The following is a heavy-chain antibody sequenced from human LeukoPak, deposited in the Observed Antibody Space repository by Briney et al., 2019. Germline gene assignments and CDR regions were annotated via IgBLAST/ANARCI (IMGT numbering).Heavy chain of an antibody. Sequence: PGGSLRLSCAASGFTFSSYSMNWARLAPGKGLEWVSSIDSSGGYMFYADSVKGRFIISRDNAKDSLYLQMNSLRVEDTAVYYCLRGDRRDYWGQGTLVTVSS. V-gene: IGHV3-21*06. CDR1: GFTFSSYS. J-gene: IGHJ4*02. CDR2: IDSSGGYM. CDR3: LRGDRRDY.